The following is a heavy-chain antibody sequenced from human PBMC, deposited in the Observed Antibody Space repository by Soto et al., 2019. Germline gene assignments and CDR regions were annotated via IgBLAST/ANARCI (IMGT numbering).Heavy chain of an antibody. Sequence: GGSLRLSCAASVFTFSSYGMRWVRQAPGKGLEWVAVISYDGSNKYYADSVKGRFTISRDNSKNTLYLQMNSLRAEDTAVYYCAKEDSEELRYFDWLAIDAFDIWGQGTMVTVSS. D-gene: IGHD3-9*01. CDR1: VFTFSSYG. V-gene: IGHV3-30*18. J-gene: IGHJ3*02. CDR3: AKEDSEELRYFDWLAIDAFDI. CDR2: ISYDGSNK.